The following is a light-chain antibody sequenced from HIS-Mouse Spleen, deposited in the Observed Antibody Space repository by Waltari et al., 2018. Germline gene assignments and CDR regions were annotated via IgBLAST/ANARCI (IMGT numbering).Light chain of an antibody. Sequence: DIQMTQSPSTLSASVGDRVTITCRASQSISSWLAWYQQKPGKAPKLLIYKASSLESGVPSRFSGSGSGTEFTLNISRLQPDDFATYYCQQYNSYIFTFGPGTKVDIK. CDR1: QSISSW. J-gene: IGKJ3*01. V-gene: IGKV1-5*03. CDR2: KAS. CDR3: QQYNSYIFT.